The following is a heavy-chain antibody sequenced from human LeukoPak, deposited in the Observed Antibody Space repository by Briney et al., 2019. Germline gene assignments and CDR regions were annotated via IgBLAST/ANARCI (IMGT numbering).Heavy chain of an antibody. D-gene: IGHD3-9*01. CDR3: ASGRDYDTTTYWGDYYMDV. V-gene: IGHV4-59*01. Sequence: TASETLSLTCTVSGGSIRNNYWTWIRQPPGKGLEWIGYIYYNGNTNTNYSPSLKSRATISVDTSENQFSLKLSSVTAADTAVYYCASGRDYDTTTYWGDYYMDVWGKGTTVTVSS. CDR1: GGSIRNNY. CDR2: IYYNGNTNT. J-gene: IGHJ6*03.